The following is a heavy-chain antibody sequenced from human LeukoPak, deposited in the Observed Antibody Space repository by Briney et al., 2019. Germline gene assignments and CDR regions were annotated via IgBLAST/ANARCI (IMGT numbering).Heavy chain of an antibody. D-gene: IGHD6-13*01. CDR3: ARAHIAAAGHEYYYYGMDV. CDR1: GGTFSSYA. J-gene: IGHJ6*02. V-gene: IGHV1-69*04. CDR2: IIPILGIA. Sequence: GASVKVSCKASGGTFSSYAISWVRQAPGQGLEWMGRIIPILGIANYAQKFQGRVTITADKSTSTAYMELSSLRSEDTAVYYCARAHIAAAGHEYYYYGMDVWGQGTTVTVSS.